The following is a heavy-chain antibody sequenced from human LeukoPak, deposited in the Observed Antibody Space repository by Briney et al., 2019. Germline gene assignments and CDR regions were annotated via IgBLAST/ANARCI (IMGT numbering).Heavy chain of an antibody. CDR2: ISYDGSNK. J-gene: IGHJ6*02. D-gene: IGHD6-6*01. V-gene: IGHV3-30*18. CDR1: VFTLRSYG. Sequence: GGSLRLSCVASVFTLRSYGMHWVRPAPGKGVAWVAVISYDGSNKYFGDSVKGRFTISRDNSKNTLYLQMNSLRAEDTAVYYCAKARPAIAARVGYYYYGMDVWGQGTTVTVSS. CDR3: AKARPAIAARVGYYYYGMDV.